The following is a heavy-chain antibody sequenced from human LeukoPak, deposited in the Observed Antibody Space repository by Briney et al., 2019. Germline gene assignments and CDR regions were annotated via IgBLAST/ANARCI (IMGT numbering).Heavy chain of an antibody. J-gene: IGHJ1*01. D-gene: IGHD6-19*01. CDR2: IYTSGST. Sequence: SETLSLTCTVSGGSISSYYWSWIRQPAGKGLEWIGRIYTSGSTNYNPSLKSRVTISVDKSKNQFSLKLSSVTAADTAVYYCARRGSSGWGKYFQHWGQGTLVTVSS. V-gene: IGHV4-4*07. CDR3: ARRGSSGWGKYFQH. CDR1: GGSISSYY.